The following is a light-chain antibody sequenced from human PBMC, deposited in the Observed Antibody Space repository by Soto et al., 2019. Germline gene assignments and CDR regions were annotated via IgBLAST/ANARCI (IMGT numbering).Light chain of an antibody. CDR2: GAF. Sequence: EIVLTQSPATLSLSPGERATLSCRASQSVSRYLAWYQQKPGQAPSLLIYGAFTRATGIPARFSGTGSGTEFTLTISSLQSEDFATYYCQQYNSYPITFGQGTRLEIK. V-gene: IGKV3-15*01. J-gene: IGKJ5*01. CDR3: QQYNSYPIT. CDR1: QSVSRY.